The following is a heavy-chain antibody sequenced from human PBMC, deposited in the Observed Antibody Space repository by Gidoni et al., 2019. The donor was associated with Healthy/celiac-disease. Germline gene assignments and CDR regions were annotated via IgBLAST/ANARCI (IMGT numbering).Heavy chain of an antibody. Sequence: QVQLVESGGGLVKPGGSLRLSWAASGFTFSAYYMSWIRQAPGKGLEWVSYISSSSSYTNYADSVKGRFTISRDNAKNSLYLQMNSLRAEDTAVYYCARGDTPITFGGVIAKNYYMDVWGKGTTVTVSS. CDR2: ISSSSSYT. CDR1: GFTFSAYY. J-gene: IGHJ6*03. V-gene: IGHV3-11*06. D-gene: IGHD3-16*02. CDR3: ARGDTPITFGGVIAKNYYMDV.